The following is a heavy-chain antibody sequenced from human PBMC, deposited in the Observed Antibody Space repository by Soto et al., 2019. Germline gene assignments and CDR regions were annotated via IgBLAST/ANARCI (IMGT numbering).Heavy chain of an antibody. V-gene: IGHV4-31*03. CDR3: ARGDCSGGSCYFYYYYGMDV. CDR2: IYYSGST. D-gene: IGHD2-15*01. J-gene: IGHJ6*02. CDR1: GGSISSGGYY. Sequence: QVQLQESGPGLVKPSQTLSLTCTVSGGSISSGGYYWSWIRQHPGKGLEWIGYIYYSGSTYYNPSLKSRVTISVDTSKNQFSLKLSSVTAADTAVYYCARGDCSGGSCYFYYYYGMDVWGQGTTVTVSS.